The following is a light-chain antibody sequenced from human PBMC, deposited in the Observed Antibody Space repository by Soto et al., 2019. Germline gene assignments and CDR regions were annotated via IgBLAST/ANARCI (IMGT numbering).Light chain of an antibody. CDR1: QSVSSNY. Sequence: EIVLTQSPGTLSLSPGERATLSCRASQSVSSNYLAWYQQKPGQTPRLLIYGASSRATGIPDRFSGSGSGTDFTLTISRLEREDFAVYYCQPYGSSPYTFGQGTKLEIK. V-gene: IGKV3-20*01. CDR3: QPYGSSPYT. J-gene: IGKJ2*01. CDR2: GAS.